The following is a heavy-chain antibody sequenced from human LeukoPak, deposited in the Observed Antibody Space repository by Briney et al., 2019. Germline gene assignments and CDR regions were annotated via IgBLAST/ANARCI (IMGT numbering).Heavy chain of an antibody. J-gene: IGHJ6*03. D-gene: IGHD3-22*01. CDR1: GGSISSYY. CDR2: IYYSGST. CDR3: ARASPYYDSSGSKTYYYYYMDV. Sequence: SETLSLTCTVSGGSISSYYWSWIRQPPGKGLEWIGYIYYSGSTNYNPSLKSRVTISVDTSKNQFSLKLSSVTAADTAVYYCARASPYYDSSGSKTYYYYYMDVWGKGTTVTISS. V-gene: IGHV4-59*01.